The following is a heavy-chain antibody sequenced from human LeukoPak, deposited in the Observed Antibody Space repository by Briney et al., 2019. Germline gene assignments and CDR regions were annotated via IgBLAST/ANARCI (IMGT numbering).Heavy chain of an antibody. CDR2: ISSTGSYI. J-gene: IGHJ3*02. Sequence: GGSLRLSCAASGFTFSRYSMNWVRQAPGKGLEWVSSISSTGSYIYYADSLKGRFTISRDNAKNSLYLQMNSLRAEDTAVYYCARDADLAVAADAFDIWGQGTMVTVSS. V-gene: IGHV3-21*01. CDR1: GFTFSRYS. CDR3: ARDADLAVAADAFDI. D-gene: IGHD6-19*01.